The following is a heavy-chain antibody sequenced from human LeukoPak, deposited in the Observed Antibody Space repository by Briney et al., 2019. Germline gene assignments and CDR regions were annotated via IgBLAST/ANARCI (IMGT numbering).Heavy chain of an antibody. V-gene: IGHV3-21*01. CDR1: GFTFSSYS. D-gene: IGHD3-22*01. CDR3: ARVPRAIITMIVVDY. J-gene: IGHJ4*02. CDR2: ISSSSSYI. Sequence: GGSLRLSCAASGFTFSSYSMNWVRQAPGKGLEWVSSISSSSSYIYYAGSVKGRFTISRDNAKNALYLQMNSLRAEDTAVYYCARVPRAIITMIVVDYWGQGTLVTVSS.